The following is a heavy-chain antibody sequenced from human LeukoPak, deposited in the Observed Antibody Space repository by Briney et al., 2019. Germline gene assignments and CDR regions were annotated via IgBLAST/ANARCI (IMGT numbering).Heavy chain of an antibody. D-gene: IGHD6-13*01. CDR2: TSGSGGST. J-gene: IGHJ4*02. Sequence: PGGSLRLSCAVSGFTFSSYAMSWVRQAPGKGLEWVSATSGSGGSTYYADSVKGRFTISRDNSKNTLYLQMNSLRAEDTAVYYCAKFLIIAAAGTSGFDYWGQGTLVTVSS. CDR1: GFTFSSYA. CDR3: AKFLIIAAAGTSGFDY. V-gene: IGHV3-23*01.